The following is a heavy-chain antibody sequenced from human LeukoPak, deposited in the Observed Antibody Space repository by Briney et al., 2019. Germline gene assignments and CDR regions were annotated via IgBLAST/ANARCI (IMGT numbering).Heavy chain of an antibody. CDR2: IYYSGST. CDR3: ARDSSDYYYYYMDV. Sequence: SETLSLTCTVSGDSISSYYWSWIRQPPGKGLEWIGYIYYSGSTNYNPSLKSRVTISVDTSKNQFSLKLSSVTAADTAVYYCARDSSDYYYYYMDVWGKGTTVTISS. J-gene: IGHJ6*03. CDR1: GDSISSYY. V-gene: IGHV4-59*01.